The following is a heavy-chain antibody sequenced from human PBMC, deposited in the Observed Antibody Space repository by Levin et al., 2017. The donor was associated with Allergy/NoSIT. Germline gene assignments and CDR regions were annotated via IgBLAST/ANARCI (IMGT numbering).Heavy chain of an antibody. V-gene: IGHV3-21*01. CDR3: ARDCSSTSCYLNWFDP. CDR1: GFTFSSYS. Sequence: GGSLRLSCAASGFTFSSYSMNWVRQAPGKGLEWVSSISSSSSYIYYADSVKGRFTISRDNAKNSLYLQMNSLRAEDTAVYYCARDCSSTSCYLNWFDPWGQGTLVTVSS. D-gene: IGHD2-2*01. CDR2: ISSSSSYI. J-gene: IGHJ5*02.